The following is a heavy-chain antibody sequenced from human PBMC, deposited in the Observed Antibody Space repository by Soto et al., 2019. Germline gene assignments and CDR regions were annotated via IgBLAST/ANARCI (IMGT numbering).Heavy chain of an antibody. J-gene: IGHJ4*02. CDR1: GDSVSSNNAA. V-gene: IGHV6-1*01. Sequence: SQTLSLTCAISGDSVSSNNAAWNWIRQSPSRGLEWLGRTYYRSKWYNHYAVSVKSRITVNPDTSKNQFSLQLNSVTPEDTAVYYCAKVADVDIVATMPRPIDYWGQGTLVTVSS. CDR3: AKVADVDIVATMPRPIDY. D-gene: IGHD5-12*01. CDR2: TYYRSKWYN.